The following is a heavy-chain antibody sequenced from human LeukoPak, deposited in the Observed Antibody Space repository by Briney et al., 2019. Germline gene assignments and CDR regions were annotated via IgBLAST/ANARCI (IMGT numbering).Heavy chain of an antibody. V-gene: IGHV3-48*01. J-gene: IGHJ4*02. D-gene: IGHD5-24*01. CDR3: ARALGWLPENY. Sequence: GGSLRLSCAASGFTFSSYSMNWVRQAPGRGLGWVSYISSSSSTIYYADSVKGRFTISRDNAKNSLYQQMNSLRAEDTAVYYCARALGWLPENYWGQGTLVTVSS. CDR2: ISSSSSTI. CDR1: GFTFSSYS.